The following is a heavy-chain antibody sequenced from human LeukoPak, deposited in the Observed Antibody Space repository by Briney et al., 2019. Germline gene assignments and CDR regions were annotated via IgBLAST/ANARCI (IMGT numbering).Heavy chain of an antibody. CDR3: ARDHKGPHYDFWSGYYNYYYYMDV. J-gene: IGHJ6*03. CDR1: GFTFSSYE. D-gene: IGHD3-3*01. CDR2: ISSSGSTI. Sequence: GGSLRLSCAASGFTFSSYEMNWVRQAPGKGLEWVSYISSSGSTIYYADSVKGRFTISRDNAKNSLYLQMNSLRAEDTAVYYCARDHKGPHYDFWSGYYNYYYYMDVRGKGTTVTVSS. V-gene: IGHV3-48*03.